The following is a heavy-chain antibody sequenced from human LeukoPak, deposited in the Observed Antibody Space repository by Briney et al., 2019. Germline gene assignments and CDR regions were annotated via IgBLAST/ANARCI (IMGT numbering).Heavy chain of an antibody. CDR2: IKQDGSEK. Sequence: GGSLRLSCAASGFTFSSYRMSWVRQAPGKGLEWVANIKQDGSEKYYVDSVKGRFTISRDNAKNSLYLQMNSLRAEDAAVYYCARGDYYDSSGYYHDAFDIWGQGTMVTASS. V-gene: IGHV3-7*04. J-gene: IGHJ3*02. CDR3: ARGDYYDSSGYYHDAFDI. D-gene: IGHD3-22*01. CDR1: GFTFSSYR.